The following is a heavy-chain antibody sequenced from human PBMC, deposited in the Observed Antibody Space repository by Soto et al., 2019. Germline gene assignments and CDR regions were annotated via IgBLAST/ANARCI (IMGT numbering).Heavy chain of an antibody. Sequence: QVQLVESGGGVVQPGRSLRLSCAASGFTFSSYGMHWVRQAPGKGLEWVAVISYDGSNKYYADSVKGRFTISRDNSKNTRYLQMNSLRAEDTAVYYWAKDGANQRGTYYYYYMDVWGKGTTVTVSS. V-gene: IGHV3-30*18. D-gene: IGHD3-16*01. J-gene: IGHJ6*03. CDR2: ISYDGSNK. CDR1: GFTFSSYG. CDR3: AKDGANQRGTYYYYYMDV.